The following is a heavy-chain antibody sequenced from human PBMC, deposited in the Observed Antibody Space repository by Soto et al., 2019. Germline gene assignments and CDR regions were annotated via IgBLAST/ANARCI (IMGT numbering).Heavy chain of an antibody. V-gene: IGHV3-30*18. CDR3: AKEEGRTWIDP. Sequence: HPGGTMRLSCAASGFTFSTYGMHWVRQAPGKGLEWVAAMSYDGTKQYYVDSVKGRFTISRDNSRNTLFLQLNSLRDEDTAVYYCAKEEGRTWIDPWGQGTPVTVSS. CDR1: GFTFSTYG. J-gene: IGHJ5*02. CDR2: MSYDGTKQ.